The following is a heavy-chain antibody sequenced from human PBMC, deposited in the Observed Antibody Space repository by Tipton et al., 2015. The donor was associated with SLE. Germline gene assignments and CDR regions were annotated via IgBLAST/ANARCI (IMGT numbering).Heavy chain of an antibody. V-gene: IGHV3-30*03. CDR2: ISYDGSNK. CDR1: GFTFSSYG. Sequence: SLRLSCAASGFTFSSYGMHWVRQAPGKGLEWVAVISYDGSNKYYADSVKGRFTISRDNAKNSLYLQMNSLRAEDTAVYYCARGANSSGSADFDYWGQGTLVTVSS. J-gene: IGHJ4*02. CDR3: ARGANSSGSADFDY. D-gene: IGHD6-19*01.